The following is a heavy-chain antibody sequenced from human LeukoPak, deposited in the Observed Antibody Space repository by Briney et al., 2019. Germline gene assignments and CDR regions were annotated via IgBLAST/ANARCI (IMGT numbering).Heavy chain of an antibody. CDR3: AREGDPDFWSGYPDLSGFDY. J-gene: IGHJ4*02. CDR2: IYTSGST. D-gene: IGHD3-3*01. Sequence: SETLSLTCTVSGASISSDSYYWSWIRQPAGKGLEWIGRIYTSGSTNYNPSLKSRVTISVDTSKNQFSLKLSSVTAADTAVYYCAREGDPDFWSGYPDLSGFDYWGQGTLVTVSS. V-gene: IGHV4-61*02. CDR1: GASISSDSYY.